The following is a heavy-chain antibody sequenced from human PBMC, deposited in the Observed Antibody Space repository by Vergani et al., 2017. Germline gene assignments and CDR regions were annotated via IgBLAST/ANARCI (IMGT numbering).Heavy chain of an antibody. V-gene: IGHV1-24*01. CDR1: GYTLTELS. D-gene: IGHD3-22*01. CDR3: ARQAFNYYDSSGPITN. CDR2: FDPEDGET. Sequence: QVQLVQSGAEVKKPGASVKVSCKVSGYTLTELSMHWVRQAPGKGLEWMGGFDPEDGETIYAQKFQGRVTITADKSTSTAYMELSSLRSEDTAVYYCARQAFNYYDSSGPITNWGQGTLVTVSS. J-gene: IGHJ4*02.